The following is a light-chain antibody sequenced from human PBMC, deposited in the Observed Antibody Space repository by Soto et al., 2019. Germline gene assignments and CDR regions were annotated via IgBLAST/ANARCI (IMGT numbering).Light chain of an antibody. CDR1: QSISSY. CDR3: QQCDTSPCT. V-gene: IGKV3-20*01. CDR2: GAS. J-gene: IGKJ1*01. Sequence: EIVLTQSPDTLSLSPGERATLSCRASQSISSYLAWYQQKPGQAPRLLIYGASSRATGIPDRFSGSGSGTDFTLAISRLEPGDSAVYFCQQCDTSPCTFGQGTKVEIK.